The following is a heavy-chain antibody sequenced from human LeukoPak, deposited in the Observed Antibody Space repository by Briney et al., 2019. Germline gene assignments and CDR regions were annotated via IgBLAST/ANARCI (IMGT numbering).Heavy chain of an antibody. CDR2: IDWDDDI. CDR3: ARMTQDSSGLFEY. D-gene: IGHD3-22*01. J-gene: IGHJ4*02. CDR1: GFSLSTSGMR. V-gene: IGHV2-70*04. Sequence: SGPTLVNPTQTLTLTCTFSGFSLSTSGMRVNWIRQPPGKALEWLARIDWDDDIFYSTSLKTRLTIPKDTSKNQVVLTMTSMDPVDTATYYCARMTQDSSGLFEYWGQGTMVTVSS.